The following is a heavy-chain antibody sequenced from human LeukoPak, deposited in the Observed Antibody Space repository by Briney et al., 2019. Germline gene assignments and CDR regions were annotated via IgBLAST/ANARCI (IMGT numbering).Heavy chain of an antibody. CDR1: GGSISSSNW. CDR3: ARVLPYGDYDRHFDY. V-gene: IGHV4-4*02. J-gene: IGHJ4*02. D-gene: IGHD4-17*01. CDR2: IYHSGST. Sequence: PSETLSLTCTVSGGSISSSNWWSWVRQPPGKGLEWIGEIYHSGSTNYNPSLKSRVTISVDKSKNQFSLKLSSVTAADTAVYYCARVLPYGDYDRHFDYWGQGTLVTVSS.